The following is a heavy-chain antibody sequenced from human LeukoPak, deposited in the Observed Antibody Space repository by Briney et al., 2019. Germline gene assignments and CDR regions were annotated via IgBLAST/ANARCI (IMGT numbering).Heavy chain of an antibody. Sequence: ASVKVSCKASGYTFTSYYMHWVRQAPGQGLEWMGIINPSGGSTSYAQKFQGRVTMTEDTSTDTAYMELSSLRSEDTAVYYCATGAGYSSGWRRPLVDYWGQGTLVTVSS. D-gene: IGHD6-19*01. V-gene: IGHV1-46*01. CDR2: INPSGGST. J-gene: IGHJ4*02. CDR1: GYTFTSYY. CDR3: ATGAGYSSGWRRPLVDY.